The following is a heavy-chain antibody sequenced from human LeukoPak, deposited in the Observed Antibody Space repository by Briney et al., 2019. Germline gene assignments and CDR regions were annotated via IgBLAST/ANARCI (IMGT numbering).Heavy chain of an antibody. Sequence: RTGGSLRLSCAASGFTFSSYAMSWVRQAPGKGLEWVSAISGSGGSTYYADSVKGRFTISRDNSKNTLYLQMNSLRAEDTAVYYCAKDGVKSIAVAGSFYYYYYTDVWGKGTTVTISS. CDR3: AKDGVKSIAVAGSFYYYYYTDV. CDR2: ISGSGGST. CDR1: GFTFSSYA. J-gene: IGHJ6*03. D-gene: IGHD6-19*01. V-gene: IGHV3-23*01.